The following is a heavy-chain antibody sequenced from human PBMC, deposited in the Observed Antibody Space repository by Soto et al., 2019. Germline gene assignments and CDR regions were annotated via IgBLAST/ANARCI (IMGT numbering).Heavy chain of an antibody. J-gene: IGHJ6*02. CDR3: ARDYCYCRGGSSNSNYYYYGMDV. D-gene: IGHD2-15*01. V-gene: IGHV1-69*13. CDR1: GGTFSSYA. Sequence: SVKVSCKASGGTFSSYAISWVRQAPGQGLEWMGGIIPIFGTANYAQKFQGRVTITADESTSTAYMELRSLGSEDTAVYYCARDYCYCRGGSSNSNYYYYGMDVWGQGTTVTVSS. CDR2: IIPIFGTA.